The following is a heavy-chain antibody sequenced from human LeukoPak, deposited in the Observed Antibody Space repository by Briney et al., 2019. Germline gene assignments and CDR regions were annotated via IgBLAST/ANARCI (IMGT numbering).Heavy chain of an antibody. J-gene: IGHJ3*02. CDR1: GFTVSSNY. CDR3: ARKYYYDSSGPHEVFDI. V-gene: IGHV3-66*01. Sequence: GGSLRLSRAASGFTVSSNYMSWVRQAPGKGLEWVSVIYSGGSTYYADSVKGRFTISRDNSKNTLYLQMNSLRAEDTAVYYCARKYYYDSSGPHEVFDIWGQGTMVTVSS. CDR2: IYSGGST. D-gene: IGHD3-22*01.